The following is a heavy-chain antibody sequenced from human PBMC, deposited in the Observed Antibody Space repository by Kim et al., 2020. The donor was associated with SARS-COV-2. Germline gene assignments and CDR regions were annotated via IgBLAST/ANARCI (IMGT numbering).Heavy chain of an antibody. D-gene: IGHD4-17*01. CDR3: ARTGSGDLTRKYYYYYYGMDV. J-gene: IGHJ6*01. Sequence: SVKVSCKASGGTFSSYTISWVRQAPGQGLEWMGRIIPILGIANYAQKFQGRVTITADKSTSTAYMELSSLRSEDTAVYYCARTGSGDLTRKYYYYYYGMDVWGQGTTVTVSS. CDR2: IIPILGIA. CDR1: GGTFSSYT. V-gene: IGHV1-69*02.